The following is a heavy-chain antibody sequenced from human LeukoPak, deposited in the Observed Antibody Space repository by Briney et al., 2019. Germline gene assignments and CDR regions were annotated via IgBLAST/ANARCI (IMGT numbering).Heavy chain of an antibody. Sequence: SETLSLTCAVYGGSFSGYYWSWIRQPPGKGLEWIGEINHSGSTNYNPSLKGRVTISVDTSKNQFSLKLSSVTAADTAMYYCARFDVVTHFDYWGQGTLVTVSS. D-gene: IGHD4-23*01. CDR1: GGSFSGYY. J-gene: IGHJ4*02. CDR3: ARFDVVTHFDY. V-gene: IGHV4-34*01. CDR2: INHSGST.